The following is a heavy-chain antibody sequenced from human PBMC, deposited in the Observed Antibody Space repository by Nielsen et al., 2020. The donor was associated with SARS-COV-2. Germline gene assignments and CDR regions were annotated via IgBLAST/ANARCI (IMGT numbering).Heavy chain of an antibody. V-gene: IGHV3-13*04. D-gene: IGHD6-19*01. CDR2: IGTAGDT. CDR1: GFTFSSYD. CDR3: ARGGEYSSGWFTSYYGMDV. Sequence: GESLKISCAASGFTFSSYDMHWVRQATGKVLEWVSAIGTAGDTYYPGSVKGRFTISRENAKNSLYLQMNSLRAGDTAVYYCARGGEYSSGWFTSYYGMDVWGQGTTVTVSS. J-gene: IGHJ6*02.